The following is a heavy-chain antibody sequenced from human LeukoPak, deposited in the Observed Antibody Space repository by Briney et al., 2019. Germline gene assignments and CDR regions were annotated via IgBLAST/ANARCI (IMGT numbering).Heavy chain of an antibody. CDR3: ARDRVIPGQDVFDI. V-gene: IGHV3-66*02. J-gene: IGHJ3*02. CDR1: GITVSRNY. D-gene: IGHD2-21*01. CDR2: LYSAGST. Sequence: QPGGSLRLSCAASGITVSRNYMSWVRQAPGKGLEWVSFLYSAGSTNYADSVKGRFTISRDNSKNTLYLQMNSLRTEDTAVYYCARDRVIPGQDVFDIWGQGTMVTVSS.